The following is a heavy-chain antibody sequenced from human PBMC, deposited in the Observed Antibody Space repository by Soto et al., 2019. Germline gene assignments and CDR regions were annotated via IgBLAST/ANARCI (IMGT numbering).Heavy chain of an antibody. Sequence: PRLSCAASGFTFSAYSINWVRQAPGKGLEWVSSISSTSSVIFYAESVRGRFTISRDNAMNALYLHMNGLRDEDTAVYYCVRGGSGDTPADLFDAWGEGTLVTVSS. CDR3: VRGGSGDTPADLFDA. CDR2: ISSTSSVI. D-gene: IGHD3-10*01. V-gene: IGHV3-21*01. J-gene: IGHJ3*01. CDR1: GFTFSAYS.